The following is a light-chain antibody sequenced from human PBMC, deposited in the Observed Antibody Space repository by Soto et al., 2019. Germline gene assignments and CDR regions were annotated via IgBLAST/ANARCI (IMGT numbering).Light chain of an antibody. Sequence: EIVLTQSPDTLSLSQGERATLSCRASQSLSSAYLVWYQQKPGQAPRLLMFAASSRATGTPDRFSGSGSGTDFTLTISRLEPEDFAVYYCQQYGTSPRTFGQGTKVDIK. CDR1: QSLSSAY. J-gene: IGKJ1*01. CDR3: QQYGTSPRT. V-gene: IGKV3-20*01. CDR2: AAS.